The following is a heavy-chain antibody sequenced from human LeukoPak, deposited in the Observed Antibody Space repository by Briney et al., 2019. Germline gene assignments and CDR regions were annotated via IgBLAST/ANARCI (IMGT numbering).Heavy chain of an antibody. V-gene: IGHV1-69*01. J-gene: IGHJ4*02. CDR2: IIPIFGTA. D-gene: IGHD1-26*01. Sequence: GGSLRLSCAASGFTFSSYAISWVRQAPGQGLEWMGGIIPIFGTANYAQKFQGRVTITADESTSTAYVELSSLRSEDTAVYYCARDRYSELGGSYMNYWGQGTLVTVSS. CDR1: GFTFSSYA. CDR3: ARDRYSELGGSYMNY.